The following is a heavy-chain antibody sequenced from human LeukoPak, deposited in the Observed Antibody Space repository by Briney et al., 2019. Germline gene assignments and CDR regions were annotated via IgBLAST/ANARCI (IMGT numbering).Heavy chain of an antibody. D-gene: IGHD1-1*01. V-gene: IGHV4-59*01. CDR2: IYYSGST. Sequence: SETLSLTCTVSGGSISSYYWSWIRQPPGKGLEGIGYIYYSGSTNYNPSLKSRVTISVDTSKNQFSLKLSSVTAADTAVYYCASLNWNDRDYWGQGTLVTVSS. CDR1: GGSISSYY. J-gene: IGHJ4*02. CDR3: ASLNWNDRDY.